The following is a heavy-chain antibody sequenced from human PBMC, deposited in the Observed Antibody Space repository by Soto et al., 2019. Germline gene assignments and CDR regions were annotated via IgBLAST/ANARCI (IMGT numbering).Heavy chain of an antibody. CDR2: INHSGST. CDR3: ARGSHWNSRALDF. CDR1: VGSFSDFY. D-gene: IGHD1-7*01. J-gene: IGHJ4*02. V-gene: IGHV4-34*01. Sequence: QVQLQQWGAGLLKPSETLSLTCAVYVGSFSDFYWSWIRQPPGKGLGWIGEINHSGSTNYNPSLKSRVTISVDTSKNQFSLKLSSVSAADTAVYYCARGSHWNSRALDFWGQGTLVTVSS.